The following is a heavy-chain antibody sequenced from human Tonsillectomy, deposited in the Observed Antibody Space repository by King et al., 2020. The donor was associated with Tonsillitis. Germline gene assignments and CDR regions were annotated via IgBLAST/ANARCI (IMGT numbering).Heavy chain of an antibody. Sequence: VQLVESGGGLVQPGGSLRLSCAASGFTFSTYWMSWVRQAPGKGLEWVANIKQDGSEKYYVDSVKGRFTISRDNAKNSLYLQMNSLRAEDTAVYYCARPSDETYDDFWSGYSGYEFGMDVWGRGNTVTVSS. V-gene: IGHV3-7*03. J-gene: IGHJ6*01. D-gene: IGHD3-3*01. CDR3: ARPSDETYDDFWSGYSGYEFGMDV. CDR2: IKQDGSEK. CDR1: GFTFSTYW.